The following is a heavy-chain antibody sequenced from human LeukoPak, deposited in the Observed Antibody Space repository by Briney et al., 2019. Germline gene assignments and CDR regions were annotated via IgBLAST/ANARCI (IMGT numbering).Heavy chain of an antibody. V-gene: IGHV4-30-4*08. CDR3: ARHSLYYDFWSGYYPFDY. D-gene: IGHD3-3*01. J-gene: IGHJ4*02. Sequence: PSETLSFTCTVSGGSISSGDYYWSWIRQPPGKGLEWIGYIYYSGSTYYNPSLKSRVTISVDTSKNQFSLKLSSVTAADTAVYYCARHSLYYDFWSGYYPFDYWGQGTLVTVSS. CDR1: GGSISSGDYY. CDR2: IYYSGST.